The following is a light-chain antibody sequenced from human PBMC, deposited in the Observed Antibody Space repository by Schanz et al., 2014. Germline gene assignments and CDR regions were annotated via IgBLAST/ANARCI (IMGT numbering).Light chain of an antibody. J-gene: IGKJ5*01. Sequence: EIVMTQSPAILSVSPGERATLSCRASQSVRSNLAWFQQKPGQAPRLLIYGASSRATGIPDRFSGSGSGTDFTLTISRLEPEDFAVYYCQQYGNSPGTFGQGTRLEIE. CDR1: QSVRSN. CDR2: GAS. V-gene: IGKV3-20*01. CDR3: QQYGNSPGT.